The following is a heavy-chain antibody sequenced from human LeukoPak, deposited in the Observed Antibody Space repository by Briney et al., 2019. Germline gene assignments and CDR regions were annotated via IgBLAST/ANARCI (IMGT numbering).Heavy chain of an antibody. V-gene: IGHV1-18*01. D-gene: IGHD3-3*01. J-gene: IGHJ5*02. CDR2: ISAYNGNT. Sequence: ASVKVSCKASGYTFTSYGISWVRQAPGQGLEWMGWISAYNGNTNYAQKLQGRVTMTTDTSTSTAYMELRSLRSDDTAEYYCARDQIFGVVITPRGVTPYNWFDPWGQGTLVTVSS. CDR1: GYTFTSYG. CDR3: ARDQIFGVVITPRGVTPYNWFDP.